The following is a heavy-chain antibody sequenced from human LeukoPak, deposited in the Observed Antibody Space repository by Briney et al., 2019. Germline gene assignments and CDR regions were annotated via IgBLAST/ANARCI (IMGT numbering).Heavy chain of an antibody. CDR3: ARDGDDGMDV. J-gene: IGHJ6*02. V-gene: IGHV4-30-4*01. CDR2: IYYSGST. Sequence: SETLSLTCAVSGGSVSSGSYYWRWIRQPPGTGLEWIGYIYYSGSTYYNPSLKSRVTISVDTSKNQFSLKLSSVTAADTAVYYCARDGDDGMDVWGQGTTVTVSS. D-gene: IGHD5-24*01. CDR1: GGSVSSGSYY.